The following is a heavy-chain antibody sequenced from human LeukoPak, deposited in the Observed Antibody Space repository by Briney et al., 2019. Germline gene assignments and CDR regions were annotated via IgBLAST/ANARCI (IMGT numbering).Heavy chain of an antibody. CDR2: MYFDGSNK. J-gene: IGHJ4*02. D-gene: IGHD3-22*01. Sequence: GRSLRLSCAASGFTFSSYGMQWVRQAPGKGLEWVAAMYFDGSNKFYADSVKGRITISRDNSKHTLHLQMIGLRAEDTAIYYCASDWLQLWLPFYWGQGTLVTVSS. CDR3: ASDWLQLWLPFY. CDR1: GFTFSSYG. V-gene: IGHV3-33*01.